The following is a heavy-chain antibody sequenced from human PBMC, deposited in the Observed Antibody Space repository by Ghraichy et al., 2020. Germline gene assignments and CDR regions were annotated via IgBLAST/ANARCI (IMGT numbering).Heavy chain of an antibody. CDR2: IYYSGST. CDR3: ARHTPQSLTRGYYYYMDV. Sequence: SETLSLTCTVSGGSISSYYWSWIRQPPGKGLEWIGYIYYSGSTNSNPSLKSRVTISVDTSKNQFSLKLSSVTAADTAVYYCARHTPQSLTRGYYYYMDVWGKGTTVTVSS. CDR1: GGSISSYY. V-gene: IGHV4-59*08. J-gene: IGHJ6*03. D-gene: IGHD3-10*01.